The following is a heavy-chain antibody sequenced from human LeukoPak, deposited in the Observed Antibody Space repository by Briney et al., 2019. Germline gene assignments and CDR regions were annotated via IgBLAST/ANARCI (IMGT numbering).Heavy chain of an antibody. CDR1: GGSISSRSYY. V-gene: IGHV4-39*01. D-gene: IGHD2-15*01. Sequence: SETLSLTRTVSGGSISSRSYYWGRIRQPPGKGLEWIATIYYSGSTYYNPSLKSRVTISVDTSKNQFSLKLSSVTAADTAVYYCLTAYSGRYFDLWGRGTLVTVSS. CDR3: LTAYSGRYFDL. J-gene: IGHJ2*01. CDR2: IYYSGST.